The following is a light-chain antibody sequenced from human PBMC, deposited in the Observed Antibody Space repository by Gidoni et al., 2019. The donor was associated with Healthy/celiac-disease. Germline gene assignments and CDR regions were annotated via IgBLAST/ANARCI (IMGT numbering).Light chain of an antibody. Sequence: EIVLKQSPGTLSLSQGERATISCRASQSVSSSYLAWYQQKPGQAPRLLIYGESSRATVIPDRFSGNVSGTEFTLTISRLEPEDFALYFCQQYGRSPLTFGGWTKVEIK. CDR1: QSVSSSY. CDR3: QQYGRSPLT. J-gene: IGKJ4*01. V-gene: IGKV3-20*01. CDR2: GES.